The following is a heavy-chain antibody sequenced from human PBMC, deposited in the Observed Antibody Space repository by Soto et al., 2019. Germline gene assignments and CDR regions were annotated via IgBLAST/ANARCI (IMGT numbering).Heavy chain of an antibody. D-gene: IGHD2-2*01. CDR3: AMLGSTSRIPSGSSRENWFDP. V-gene: IGHV1-3*01. Sequence: ASVKVSCKASGYTFTSYAMHWVRQAPGQRLEWMGWINAGNGNTKYSQKFQGRVTITRDKSASTAYVEVSSLRSEDTAVYYCAMLGSTSRIPSGSSRENWFDPWGQGTLVTVSS. J-gene: IGHJ5*02. CDR2: INAGNGNT. CDR1: GYTFTSYA.